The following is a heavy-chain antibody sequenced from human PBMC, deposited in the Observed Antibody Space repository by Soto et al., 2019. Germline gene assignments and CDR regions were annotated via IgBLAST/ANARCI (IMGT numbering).Heavy chain of an antibody. Sequence: QVQLQESGPGLVKPSQTLSLTCTVSGGSISSGNYYWSWIRQPPGKGLEWIGFISYSGSTYYSTSLKSRLTISVDTSKGQFSLNLSFVTAADTAVYYCATMGTPATGLYFFDYWGQGSLVTVSS. J-gene: IGHJ4*02. V-gene: IGHV4-30-4*01. D-gene: IGHD2-15*01. CDR2: ISYSGST. CDR1: GGSISSGNYY. CDR3: ATMGTPATGLYFFDY.